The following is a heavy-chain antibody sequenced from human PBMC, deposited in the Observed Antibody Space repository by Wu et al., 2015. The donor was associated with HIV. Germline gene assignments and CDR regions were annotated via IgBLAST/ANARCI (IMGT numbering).Heavy chain of an antibody. J-gene: IGHJ4*02. CDR3: ARDRSDSSGWFDY. Sequence: QGQLVQSGAEVKKPGASVRVSCKASGYTFTGYYIHWVRQAPGHGLEWMGWMNPKSGGTNYAQKFEGRVTMTRDTSISTAYMELSRLRSEDTAVYYCARDRSDSSGWFDYWGQGTLVTVSS. D-gene: IGHD6-19*01. CDR1: GYTFTGYY. V-gene: IGHV1-2*02. CDR2: MNPKSGGT.